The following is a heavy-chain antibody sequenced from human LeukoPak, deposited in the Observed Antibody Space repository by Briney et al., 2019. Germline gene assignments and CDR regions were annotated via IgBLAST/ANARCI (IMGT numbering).Heavy chain of an antibody. CDR1: GGTFSSYS. V-gene: IGHV1-69*13. CDR3: ATQGIGLAGGYFDS. D-gene: IGHD6-19*01. Sequence: SVKVSCKASGGTFSSYSLNWVRQAPGQDLEWVGRVIPVFGTADYAQKFQGRVTITADLSTATAFMELSSLTSDYTALYYCATQGIGLAGGYFDSWGQGTLVTVSS. J-gene: IGHJ4*02. CDR2: VIPVFGTA.